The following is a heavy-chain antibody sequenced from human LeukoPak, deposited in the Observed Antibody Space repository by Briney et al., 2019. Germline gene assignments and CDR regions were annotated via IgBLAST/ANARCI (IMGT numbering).Heavy chain of an antibody. D-gene: IGHD3-10*01. CDR2: ISWNSGSI. CDR3: ARGYYYGSTTYPPDY. Sequence: GGSLRLSCAASGFTFDDYAMHWVRQAPGKGLEWVSGISWNSGSIGYADSVKGRFTISRDNAKNSLYLQMNSLRAEDTAVYNCARGYYYGSTTYPPDYWGQGTLVTVSS. CDR1: GFTFDDYA. J-gene: IGHJ4*02. V-gene: IGHV3-9*01.